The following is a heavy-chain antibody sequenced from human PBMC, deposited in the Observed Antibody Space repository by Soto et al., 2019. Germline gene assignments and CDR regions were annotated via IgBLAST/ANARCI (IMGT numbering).Heavy chain of an antibody. J-gene: IGHJ6*02. V-gene: IGHV5-10-1*01. CDR3: ARTSMQSRGYSYGHEGMDV. Sequence: EVQLVQSGAEVKKPGESLRISCKGSGYSFTSYWIDWVRQMPGKGLEWMGRIDPSDSYTNYSPSFQGHVTISADKSISTAYLQWSSLKASDTAMYYCARTSMQSRGYSYGHEGMDVWGQGTTVTVSS. CDR2: IDPSDSYT. D-gene: IGHD5-18*01. CDR1: GYSFTSYW.